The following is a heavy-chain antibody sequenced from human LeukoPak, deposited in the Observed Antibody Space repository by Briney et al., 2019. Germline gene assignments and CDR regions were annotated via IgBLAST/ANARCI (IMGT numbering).Heavy chain of an antibody. Sequence: GGSLTLPCAASGFTFSSYGMSWVRQAPGKGLEWVSDICGSCCSTYYGVSVKGRFTLSRDNSKHTLYLQMNSESSEDNGVYLCAKGGVYYDSSGPQCYYYYYMDVWGKGTTVTISS. V-gene: IGHV3-23*01. CDR1: GFTFSSYG. J-gene: IGHJ6*03. D-gene: IGHD3-22*01. CDR2: ICGSCCST. CDR3: AKGGVYYDSSGPQCYYYYYMDV.